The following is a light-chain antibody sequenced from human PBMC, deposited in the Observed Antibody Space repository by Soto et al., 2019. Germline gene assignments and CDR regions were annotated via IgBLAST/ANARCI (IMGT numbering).Light chain of an antibody. V-gene: IGKV3D-20*02. J-gene: IGKJ4*01. CDR2: DAS. CDR1: QSVSSSY. CDR3: QQRSTWPLT. Sequence: EIMITQSPATLSVSPGERATLFCRASQSVSSSYLAWYQQKPGQAPRLLIYDASNRATGIPARFSGSGSGTDFSLTISSLEPEDLAVYYCQQRSTWPLTFGGGTKVDIK.